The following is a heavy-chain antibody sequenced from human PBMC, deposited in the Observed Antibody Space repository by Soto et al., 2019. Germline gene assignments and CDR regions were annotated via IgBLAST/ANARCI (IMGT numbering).Heavy chain of an antibody. Sequence: SETLSLTCTFSCGSIISYYWSWIRQPPGKGLEWIGYIYYSGSTNYNPSLKSRVTISVDTSKNQFSLKLSSVTAADTAVYYCARAAVVPYYFDYWGQGTLVTVSS. J-gene: IGHJ4*02. CDR2: IYYSGST. V-gene: IGHV4-59*01. CDR3: ARAAVVPYYFDY. D-gene: IGHD6-19*01. CDR1: CGSIISYY.